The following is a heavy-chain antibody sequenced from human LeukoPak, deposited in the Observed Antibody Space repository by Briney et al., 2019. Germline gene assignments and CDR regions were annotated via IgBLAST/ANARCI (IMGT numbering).Heavy chain of an antibody. CDR1: GGSISSGGYY. D-gene: IGHD5-24*01. V-gene: IGHV4-30-2*01. CDR2: IYHSGST. J-gene: IGHJ4*02. CDR3: ASSTFRDGSTRLFDY. Sequence: PSQTLSLTCIVSGGSISSGGYYWSWIRQPPGKGLEWIGYIYHSGSTYYNPSLKSRVTISVDRSKNQFSLKLSSVTAADTAVYYCASSTFRDGSTRLFDYWGQGTLVTVSS.